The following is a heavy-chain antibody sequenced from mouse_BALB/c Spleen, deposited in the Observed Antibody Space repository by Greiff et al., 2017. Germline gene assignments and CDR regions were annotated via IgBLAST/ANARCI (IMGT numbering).Heavy chain of an antibody. CDR3: ALYYRYEYYAMDY. Sequence: VQLKQSGAELVKPGASVKLSCTASGFNIKDTYMHWVKQRPEQGLEWIGRIDPANGNTKYDPKFQGKATITADTSSNTAYLQLSSLTSEDTAVYYCALYYRYEYYAMDYWGQGTSVTVSS. D-gene: IGHD2-14*01. CDR1: GFNIKDTY. J-gene: IGHJ4*01. V-gene: IGHV14-3*02. CDR2: IDPANGNT.